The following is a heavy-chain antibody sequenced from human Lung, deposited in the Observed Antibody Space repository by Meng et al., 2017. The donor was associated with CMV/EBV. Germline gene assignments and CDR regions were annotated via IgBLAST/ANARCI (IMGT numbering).Heavy chain of an antibody. CDR2: VHYRGST. D-gene: IGHD6-13*01. CDR3: ARFLDSWFYCDS. CDR1: GGSISSGSYY. V-gene: IGHV4-61*01. J-gene: IGHJ4*02. Sequence: SEPXSLTCTVSGGSISSGSYYWSWIRPPPGKGLECIGYVHYRGSTNYNPSLKSRVTICLDTSKNQFSLRLSSVTAADTAVYFCARFLDSWFYCDSWGQGTXVTVSS.